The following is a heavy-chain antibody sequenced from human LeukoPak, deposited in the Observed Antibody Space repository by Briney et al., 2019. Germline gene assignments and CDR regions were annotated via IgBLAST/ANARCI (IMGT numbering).Heavy chain of an antibody. Sequence: PSETLSLTCTVSGGSISSSSYYWGWIRQPPGKGLEWIGSIYYSGSTYYNPSLKSRVTISVDTSKNQFSLKLSSVTAADTAVYYCARASSGGSCPRCWGQGTLVTVSS. V-gene: IGHV4-39*07. J-gene: IGHJ4*02. CDR2: IYYSGST. CDR3: ARASSGGSCPRC. CDR1: GGSISSSSYY. D-gene: IGHD2-15*01.